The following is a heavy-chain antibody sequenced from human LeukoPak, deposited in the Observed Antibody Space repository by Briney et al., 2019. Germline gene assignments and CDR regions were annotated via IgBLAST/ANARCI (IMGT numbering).Heavy chain of an antibody. D-gene: IGHD6-13*01. Sequence: PGGSLRLSCAASGFTFSSYGMHWVRQAPGKGLEWVAAIWYDGSNKYYADSVKGRFTISRDNSKNTLYLQMNSLRAEDTAVYYCARGFSSSWYNWFDPWGQGTLVTVSS. CDR3: ARGFSSSWYNWFDP. CDR2: IWYDGSNK. V-gene: IGHV3-33*01. CDR1: GFTFSSYG. J-gene: IGHJ5*02.